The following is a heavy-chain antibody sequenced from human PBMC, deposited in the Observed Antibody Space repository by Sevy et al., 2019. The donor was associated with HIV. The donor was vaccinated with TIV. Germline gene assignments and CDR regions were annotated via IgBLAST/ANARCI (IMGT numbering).Heavy chain of an antibody. V-gene: IGHV4-39*01. Sequence: SETLSLTCTVSGGSISSSSYYWGWIRQPPGKGLEWIGSIYYSGSTYYNPSLKSRVTISVDTSKNQLSLKLSSVTAADTAVYYCARQGEKTPSSGWYELGMDVWGQGTTVTVSS. D-gene: IGHD6-19*01. CDR2: IYYSGST. J-gene: IGHJ6*02. CDR1: GGSISSSSYY. CDR3: ARQGEKTPSSGWYELGMDV.